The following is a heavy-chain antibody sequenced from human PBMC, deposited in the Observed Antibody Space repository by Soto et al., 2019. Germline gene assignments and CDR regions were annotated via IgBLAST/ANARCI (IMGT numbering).Heavy chain of an antibody. D-gene: IGHD2-21*02. CDR1: GYTFTSYY. CDR3: ARGCGGDCYSPEAFDI. V-gene: IGHV1-46*01. CDR2: INPSGGST. J-gene: IGHJ3*02. Sequence: ASVKVSCKASGYTFTSYYMHWVRQAPGQGLEWMGIINPSGGSTSYAQKFQGRVTMTRDTSTSTVYMELSSLRSEDTAVYYCARGCGGDCYSPEAFDIWVQGTMVTVS.